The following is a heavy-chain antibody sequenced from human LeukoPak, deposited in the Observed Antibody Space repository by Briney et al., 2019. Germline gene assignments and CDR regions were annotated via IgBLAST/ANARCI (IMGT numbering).Heavy chain of an antibody. J-gene: IGHJ6*02. D-gene: IGHD2-15*01. CDR1: GFTFSSYS. V-gene: IGHV3-21*01. Sequence: GGSLRLSCAASGFTFSSYSMNWVRQAPGKGLEWVSSISSSSSYIYYADSAKGRFTISRDNAKNSLYLQMNSLRAEDTAVYYCARDLSDYCSGGSCYSAGSYGMDVWGQGTTATVSS. CDR3: ARDLSDYCSGGSCYSAGSYGMDV. CDR2: ISSSSSYI.